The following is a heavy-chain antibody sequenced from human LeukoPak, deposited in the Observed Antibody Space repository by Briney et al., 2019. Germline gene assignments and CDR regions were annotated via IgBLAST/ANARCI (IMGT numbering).Heavy chain of an antibody. CDR1: GFTFSSYG. Sequence: GGSLRLSCAASGFTFSSYGMHWVRQAPGKGLEWVAFIRYDGSNKYYADSVKGRFTISRDNAKNSLYLQMNSLRAEDTAVYYCARHERAAAGPFDYWGQGTLVTVSS. CDR2: IRYDGSNK. J-gene: IGHJ4*02. CDR3: ARHERAAAGPFDY. V-gene: IGHV3-30*02. D-gene: IGHD6-13*01.